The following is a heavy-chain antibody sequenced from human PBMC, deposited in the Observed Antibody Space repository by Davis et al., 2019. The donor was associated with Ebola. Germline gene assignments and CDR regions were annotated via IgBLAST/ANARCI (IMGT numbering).Heavy chain of an antibody. CDR1: GFTFSSYA. D-gene: IGHD5-24*01. Sequence: GESLKISCAASGFTFSSYAMSWVRQAPGKGLEWVSTISGSGAATYYADSVKGRFTISRDNSKNTLYLQMNSLRVEDTAVYYCARGDGYNYWDYWGQGTLVTVSS. CDR3: ARGDGYNYWDY. J-gene: IGHJ4*02. V-gene: IGHV3-23*01. CDR2: ISGSGAAT.